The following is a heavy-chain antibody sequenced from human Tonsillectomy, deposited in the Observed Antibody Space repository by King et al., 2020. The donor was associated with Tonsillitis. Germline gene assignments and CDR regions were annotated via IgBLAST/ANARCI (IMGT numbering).Heavy chain of an antibody. CDR2: IYYSGST. D-gene: IGHD3-9*01. CDR1: GGSISSYY. V-gene: IGHV4-59*01. CDR3: ARAPISLRYGYFDY. J-gene: IGHJ4*02. Sequence: VQLQESGPGLVKPSETLSLTCTVSGGSISSYYWSWIRQPPGKGLEWIGYIYYSGSTNYNPSLKSRVTISVDTSKNQFSLKLSSVTAADTAVYYCARAPISLRYGYFDYWGQGTLVTVSS.